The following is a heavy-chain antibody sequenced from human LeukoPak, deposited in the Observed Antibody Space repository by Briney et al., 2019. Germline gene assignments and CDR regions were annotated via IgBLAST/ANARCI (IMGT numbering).Heavy chain of an antibody. V-gene: IGHV3-21*01. CDR2: ISSSSSYI. CDR3: ARGGMATDY. J-gene: IGHJ4*02. CDR1: GFTFSSYS. Sequence: GGSLRLSCAASGFTFSSYSMNWVRQAPGKGLEWVSSISSSSSYIYYADSVKGRFTISRDNAKNSLYLQTNSLRAEDTAVYYCARGGMATDYWGQGTLVTVSS. D-gene: IGHD5-12*01.